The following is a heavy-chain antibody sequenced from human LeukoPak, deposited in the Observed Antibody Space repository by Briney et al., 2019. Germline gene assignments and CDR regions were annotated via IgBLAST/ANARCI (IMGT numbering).Heavy chain of an antibody. V-gene: IGHV1-2*02. CDR3: ARVVSGSYFSAFDI. D-gene: IGHD1-26*01. CDR1: GYTFTGYY. CDR2: ISPNSGGT. Sequence: ASVKVSCKASGYTFTGYYMHWVRQAPGQGLEWMGWISPNSGGTNYAQKFQGRVTMTRDTSISTAYMELSRLRSDDTAVYYCARVVSGSYFSAFDIWGQGTMVTVSS. J-gene: IGHJ3*02.